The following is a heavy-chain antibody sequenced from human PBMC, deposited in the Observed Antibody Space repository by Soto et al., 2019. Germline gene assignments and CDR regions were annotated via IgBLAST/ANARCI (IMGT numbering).Heavy chain of an antibody. D-gene: IGHD3-22*01. CDR1: GGTFSRSA. CDR2: IIPVFGKP. CDR3: ARDGTLYDSNGYYYVY. J-gene: IGHJ4*02. V-gene: IGHV1-69*01. Sequence: QVQLVQSGAEVKKPGSSVKVSCKASGGTFSRSAINWVRQAPGQGLEWMGGIIPVFGKPNYAQKFQGRVTITADESTSTDYMELRRLTSEDTAVYYCARDGTLYDSNGYYYVYWGQGTLVTVSS.